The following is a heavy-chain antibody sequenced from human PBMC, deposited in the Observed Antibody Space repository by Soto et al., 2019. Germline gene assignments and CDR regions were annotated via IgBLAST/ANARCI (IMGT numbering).Heavy chain of an antibody. CDR3: ARAQYSSSSGPDWFDP. CDR1: VGSISSGGYY. J-gene: IGHJ5*02. Sequence: PSETLSLTCTVSVGSISSGGYYWSWIRQHPGKGLEWIGYIYYSGSTYYNPSLKSRVTISVDTSKNQFSLKLSSVTAADTVVYYCARAQYSSSSGPDWFDPWGQGTLVTVSS. CDR2: IYYSGST. V-gene: IGHV4-31*03. D-gene: IGHD6-6*01.